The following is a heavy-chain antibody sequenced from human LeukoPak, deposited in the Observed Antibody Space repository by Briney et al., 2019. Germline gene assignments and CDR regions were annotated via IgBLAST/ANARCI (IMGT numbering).Heavy chain of an antibody. Sequence: SGPTLVKPTQTLTLTCTFSGFSLSTSGVGVGWIRQPPGKALEWLALIYWNDDKRYNPSLKNRLTITKDTSKNQVVLTMTNMDHVDTATYYCAHRSLAIRPTFFWFDPWGQGTLVTVSS. CDR2: IYWNDDK. CDR1: GFSLSTSGVG. D-gene: IGHD6-6*01. V-gene: IGHV2-5*01. CDR3: AHRSLAIRPTFFWFDP. J-gene: IGHJ5*02.